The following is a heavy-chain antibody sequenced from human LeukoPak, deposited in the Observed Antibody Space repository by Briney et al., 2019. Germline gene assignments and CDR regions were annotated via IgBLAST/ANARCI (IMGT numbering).Heavy chain of an antibody. J-gene: IGHJ6*03. CDR3: ARGTEDYNDYYYYFMDV. CDR2: LYRDGTT. CDR1: GFSVSSYY. Sequence: PGGSLRLSCAASGFSVSSYYMNWVRQAPGKGLEWVSVLYRDGTTYYADSVKGRFTISRDNSKNSLYLQMNSLTDEDTAMYYCARGTEDYNDYYYYFMDVWGTGTTVTVSS. D-gene: IGHD4-11*01. V-gene: IGHV3-53*01.